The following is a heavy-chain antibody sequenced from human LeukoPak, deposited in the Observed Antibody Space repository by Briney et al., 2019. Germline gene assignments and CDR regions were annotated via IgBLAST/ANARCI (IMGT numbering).Heavy chain of an antibody. D-gene: IGHD5-12*01. J-gene: IGHJ5*02. Sequence: SETLSLTCTVSGDSISSSYWSWIRQPPGKGLEWIGRNYDRGSTIYNPSLESRVSISIDTSRNQFSLKLTSVTAADTAVYYCARRVIESSPITERNWFDPWGQGTLVTVSS. CDR2: NYDRGST. V-gene: IGHV4-59*08. CDR3: ARRVIESSPITERNWFDP. CDR1: GDSISSSY.